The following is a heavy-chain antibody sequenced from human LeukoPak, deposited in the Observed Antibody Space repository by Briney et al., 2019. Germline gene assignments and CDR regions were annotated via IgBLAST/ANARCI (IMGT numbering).Heavy chain of an antibody. CDR3: AKRVPYSSSTVYFDS. V-gene: IGHV3-23*01. CDR1: GFTFSAYG. CDR2: ISDSGGDT. D-gene: IGHD6-6*01. J-gene: IGHJ4*02. Sequence: PGGSLRLSCAASGFTFSAYGMNWVRQAPGKGLEWVSAISDSGGDTYYTDSVKGRFTISRDNSKNALYLHMNSLTAEGTALYYCAKRVPYSSSTVYFDSWGQGTLVTVSS.